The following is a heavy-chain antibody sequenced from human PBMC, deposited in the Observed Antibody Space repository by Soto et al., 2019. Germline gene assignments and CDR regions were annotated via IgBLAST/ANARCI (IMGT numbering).Heavy chain of an antibody. J-gene: IGHJ6*02. CDR3: ATYSSSAVWYYYYGMDV. CDR2: ISGSGGST. V-gene: IGHV3-23*01. Sequence: GSLRLSCAASGFTFSSYAMSWVRQAPGKGLEWVSAISGSGGSTYYADSVKGRFTISRDNSKNTLCLQMNSLRAEDTAVYYCATYSSSAVWYYYYGMDVWGQGTTVTVSS. CDR1: GFTFSSYA. D-gene: IGHD6-6*01.